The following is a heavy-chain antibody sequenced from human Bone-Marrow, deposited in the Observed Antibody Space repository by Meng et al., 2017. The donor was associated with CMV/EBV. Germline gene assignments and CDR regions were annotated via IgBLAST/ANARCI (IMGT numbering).Heavy chain of an antibody. CDR1: GFTFSGYG. J-gene: IGHJ6*02. CDR2: ISYDGSNK. D-gene: IGHD4-23*01. CDR3: ARSGNSEYNYYGMDV. V-gene: IGHV3-30*19. Sequence: GESLKISCVASGFTFSGYGMHWVRQAPGKGLEWVAVISYDGSNKYYADSVKGRFTISRDNSKNTLYLQMNSLRADDTAVYYCARSGNSEYNYYGMDVWGQGTTVTVYS.